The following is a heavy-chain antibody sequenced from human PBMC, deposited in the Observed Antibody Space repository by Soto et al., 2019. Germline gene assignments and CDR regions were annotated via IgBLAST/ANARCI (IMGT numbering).Heavy chain of an antibody. Sequence: QVQLVESGGGVVQPGRSLRLSCAASGFTSSSYGMHWVRQAPGKGLEWVAVISYDGSNKYYADSVKGRFTISRDNSKNTLYLQMNSLRAEDTAVYYCAKDRTGSIDYWGQGTLVTVSS. J-gene: IGHJ4*02. CDR3: AKDRTGSIDY. CDR1: GFTSSSYG. CDR2: ISYDGSNK. V-gene: IGHV3-30*18.